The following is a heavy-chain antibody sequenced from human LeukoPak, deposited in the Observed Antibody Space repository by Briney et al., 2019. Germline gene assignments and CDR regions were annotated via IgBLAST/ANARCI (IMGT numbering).Heavy chain of an antibody. J-gene: IGHJ4*02. D-gene: IGHD4-17*01. V-gene: IGHV3-23*01. CDR1: GFTFSSYA. CDR2: ISGSGGST. CDR3: AKLGYGDTAGYFDY. Sequence: GGSLRLSCAASGFTFSSYAMSWVRQAPGKGLEWVSAISGSGGSTYYADSMKGRFTISRDNSKNTLYLQMNSLRAEDTAVYYCAKLGYGDTAGYFDYWGQGTLVTVSS.